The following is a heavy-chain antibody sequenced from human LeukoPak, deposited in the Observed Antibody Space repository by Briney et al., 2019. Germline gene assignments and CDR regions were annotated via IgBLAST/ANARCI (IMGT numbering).Heavy chain of an antibody. Sequence: SETLSLTCTVSGGSISSSSYYWGWIRQPPGKGLEWIGSIYYSGSTYYNPFLKSRVTISVDTSKNQFSLKLSSVTAADAAVYYCARERGGNGPFDYWGQGTLVTVSS. CDR1: GGSISSSSYY. CDR2: IYYSGST. CDR3: ARERGGNGPFDY. J-gene: IGHJ4*02. V-gene: IGHV4-39*07. D-gene: IGHD4-23*01.